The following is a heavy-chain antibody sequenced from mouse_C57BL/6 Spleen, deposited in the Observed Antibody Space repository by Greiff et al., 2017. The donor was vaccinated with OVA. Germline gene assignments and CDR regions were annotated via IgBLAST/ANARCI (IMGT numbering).Heavy chain of an antibody. Sequence: EVNLVESGGGLVKPGGSLKLSCAASGFTFSSYAMSWVRQTPEKRLEWVATISDGGSYTYYPDNVKGRFTISRDNAKNNLYLQMSHLKSEDTAMYYCARDRAFAYWGQGTLVTVSA. CDR1: GFTFSSYA. D-gene: IGHD3-1*01. CDR2: ISDGGSYT. V-gene: IGHV5-4*01. J-gene: IGHJ3*01. CDR3: ARDRAFAY.